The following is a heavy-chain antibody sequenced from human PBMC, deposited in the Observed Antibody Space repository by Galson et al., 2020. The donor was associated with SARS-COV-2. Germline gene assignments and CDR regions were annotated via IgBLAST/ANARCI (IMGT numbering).Heavy chain of an antibody. CDR1: GYTFTSYG. J-gene: IGHJ6*02. Sequence: ASVKVFCKASGYTFTSYGISWVRQAPGQGLEWMGWISAYNGNTNYAQKLQGRVTMTTDTSTSTAYMELRSLRSDDTAVYYCASSALLYYDILTGYYNVHYYYGMDVWGQGTTVTVSS. V-gene: IGHV1-18*01. CDR2: ISAYNGNT. D-gene: IGHD3-9*01. CDR3: ASSALLYYDILTGYYNVHYYYGMDV.